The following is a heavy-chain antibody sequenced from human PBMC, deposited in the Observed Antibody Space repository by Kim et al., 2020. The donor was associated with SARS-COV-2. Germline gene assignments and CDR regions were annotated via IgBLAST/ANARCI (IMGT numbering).Heavy chain of an antibody. CDR2: INHSGST. D-gene: IGHD3-10*01. V-gene: IGHV4-34*01. CDR1: GGSFSGYY. J-gene: IGHJ5*02. Sequence: SETLSLTCAVYGGSFSGYYWSWIRQPPGKGLEWIGEINHSGSTNYNPSLKSRVTISVDTSKNQFSLKLSSVTAADTAVYYCARGVELLWFGERRSWFDPWGQGTLVTVSS. CDR3: ARGVELLWFGERRSWFDP.